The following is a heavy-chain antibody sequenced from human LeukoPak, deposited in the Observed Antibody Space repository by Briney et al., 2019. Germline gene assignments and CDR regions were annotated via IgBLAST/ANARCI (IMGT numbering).Heavy chain of an antibody. CDR1: GFTFRNFW. Sequence: GGSLRLSCAASGFTFRNFWMYWVRQVPGKGLFWVSRINTDGSGTAYAEPVKGRFTISRDNARNSLYLQMNSLRAEDTAVYYCARENQGLLKKGHDAFDIWGQGTMVTVSS. V-gene: IGHV3-74*01. D-gene: IGHD1-14*01. J-gene: IGHJ3*02. CDR2: INTDGSGT. CDR3: ARENQGLLKKGHDAFDI.